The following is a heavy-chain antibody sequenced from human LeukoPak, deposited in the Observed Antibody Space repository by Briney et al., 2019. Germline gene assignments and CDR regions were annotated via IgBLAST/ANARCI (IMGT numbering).Heavy chain of an antibody. V-gene: IGHV3-23*01. CDR1: GFTFNNYD. Sequence: PGGSLRLSCAVSGFTFNNYDMSWVRQAPGKGLEWVSSINTSGGSTYYADSLQGRFTISRDNSKNTLHLQMNNVRAEGTALYYCMKLPTMIIVIDTDFEYWGQGAQVTVSS. J-gene: IGHJ4*02. CDR2: INTSGGST. CDR3: MKLPTMIIVIDTDFEY. D-gene: IGHD2-21*01.